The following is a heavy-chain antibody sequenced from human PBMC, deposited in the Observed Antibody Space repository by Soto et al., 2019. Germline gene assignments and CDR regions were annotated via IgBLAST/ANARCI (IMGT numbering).Heavy chain of an antibody. CDR1: GYSISSGYY. J-gene: IGHJ6*02. Sequence: SETLSLTCAVSGYSISSGYYWGWIRQPPGKGLEWIGSIYPSRSTYSNPSLKSRVTISVDTSKNQFSLKLSSVTAADTAMYYCARGALNYDLWSGPINGGMDVWGQGTTVTVSS. CDR3: ARGALNYDLWSGPINGGMDV. V-gene: IGHV4-38-2*01. D-gene: IGHD3-3*01. CDR2: IYPSRST.